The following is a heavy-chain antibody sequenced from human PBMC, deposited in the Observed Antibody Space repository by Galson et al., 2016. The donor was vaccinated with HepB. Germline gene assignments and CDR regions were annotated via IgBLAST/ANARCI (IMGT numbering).Heavy chain of an antibody. Sequence: SETLSPTCTVSGDSISSSSYYWGWIRQPPGKGLEWIGSVYYSGNTYYNPSLKSRVTISVDSSKNQFSLKLSSVTAADTAVYYCARTLQWLEFYFDYWGQGALVTVSS. CDR1: GDSISSSSYY. J-gene: IGHJ4*02. V-gene: IGHV4-39*01. CDR2: VYYSGNT. D-gene: IGHD6-19*01. CDR3: ARTLQWLEFYFDY.